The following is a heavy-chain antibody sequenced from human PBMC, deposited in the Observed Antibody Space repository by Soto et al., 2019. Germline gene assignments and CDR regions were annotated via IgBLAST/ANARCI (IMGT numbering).Heavy chain of an antibody. CDR2: MNPNSANT. CDR3: ARGGSQPADSGDY. V-gene: IGHV1-8*01. CDR1: GYTFTSYD. Sequence: QVHLVQSGAEVKKPGASVKVSCKASGYTFTSYDINWVRQATGQGLEWMGWMNPNSANTGSAQKFQGRVTMNRNTSIRTAYMELSSLRSEDTAVYYCARGGSQPADSGDYWGQGTLVTVSS. J-gene: IGHJ4*02. D-gene: IGHD4-17*01.